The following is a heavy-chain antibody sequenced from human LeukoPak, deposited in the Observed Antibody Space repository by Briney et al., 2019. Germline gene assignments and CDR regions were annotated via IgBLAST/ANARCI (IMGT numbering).Heavy chain of an antibody. CDR1: GGPFGDYA. Sequence: ASVQSSSKASGGPFGDYAISWVRQAPGHGLEGMGGIIPIYGTTHYAQKFQGRVTIHTDESTSSAYMELRSLRFEDTAVYYCARGKRPTDITIFLTPYYYHMDVWGRGTTVTAS. D-gene: IGHD2/OR15-2a*01. CDR2: IIPIYGTT. J-gene: IGHJ6*03. V-gene: IGHV1-69*05. CDR3: ARGKRPTDITIFLTPYYYHMDV.